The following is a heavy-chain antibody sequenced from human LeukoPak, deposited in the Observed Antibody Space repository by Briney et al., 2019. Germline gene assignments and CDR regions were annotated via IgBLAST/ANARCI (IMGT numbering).Heavy chain of an antibody. D-gene: IGHD5-24*01. V-gene: IGHV3-23*01. CDR3: AKVHRRDGYIPRDY. J-gene: IGHJ4*02. CDR2: ISGSGGST. Sequence: GGSLRLSCPASGFTFSSYAMSWVRQAAGKGLEWVSAISGSGGSTYYADSVKGRFTISRDNSKNTLYLQMNSLRAEDTAVYYCAKVHRRDGYIPRDYWGQGTLVTVSS. CDR1: GFTFSSYA.